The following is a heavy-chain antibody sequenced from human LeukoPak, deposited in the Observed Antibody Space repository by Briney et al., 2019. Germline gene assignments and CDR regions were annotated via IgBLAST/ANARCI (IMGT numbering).Heavy chain of an antibody. CDR1: GFTVSSNY. J-gene: IGHJ5*02. Sequence: GGSLRLSCAASGFTVSSNYMSWVRQAPGKGLEWVSVIYSGGSTYYADSVKGRFTISRDNSKNTLYLQMNNQRTEDTAVYYCARFYGVPGGWFDPWGQGTLVTVSS. CDR2: IYSGGST. CDR3: ARFYGVPGGWFDP. D-gene: IGHD4-17*01. V-gene: IGHV3-66*01.